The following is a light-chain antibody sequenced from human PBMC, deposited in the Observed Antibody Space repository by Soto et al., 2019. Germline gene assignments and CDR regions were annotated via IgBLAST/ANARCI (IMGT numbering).Light chain of an antibody. J-gene: IGKJ3*01. CDR1: QSISNY. Sequence: IQLDPSPSLPAASVGGRVTNPFRTSQSISNYLNWFQQKPGKAPKLLIYAASGFQSGVPLRFSGTGSGTDFILTISSLQPEDFATYYCQQSYSAPFTFGPGTKVDIK. V-gene: IGKV1-39*01. CDR3: QQSYSAPFT. CDR2: AAS.